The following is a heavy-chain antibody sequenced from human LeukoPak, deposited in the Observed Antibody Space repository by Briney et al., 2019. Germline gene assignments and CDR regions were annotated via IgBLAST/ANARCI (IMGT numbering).Heavy chain of an antibody. CDR2: IYYSGST. CDR3: ARDFAYYDILTGYSPNYYFDY. D-gene: IGHD3-9*01. Sequence: SETLSLTCTVSGGSVSSYYWSWIRQTPGKGLEWIATIYYSGSTYYNPSLKSRVTISVDTSKNQFSLKLSSVTAADTAVYYCARDFAYYDILTGYSPNYYFDYWGQGTLVTVSS. CDR1: GGSVSSYY. V-gene: IGHV4-59*02. J-gene: IGHJ4*02.